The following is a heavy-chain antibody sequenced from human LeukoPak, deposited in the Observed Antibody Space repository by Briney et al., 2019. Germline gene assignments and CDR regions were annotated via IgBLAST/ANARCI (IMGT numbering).Heavy chain of an antibody. CDR2: ISGSGGST. D-gene: IGHD3-3*01. Sequence: PGGSLRLSCAASGFTFSSYAMSWVRQAPGKGLEWASAISGSGGSTYYADSVKGRFTISRDNSKNTLYLQMNSLRAEDTAVYYCAKSPQSDRAYYDFWSGSYGMDVWGQGTTVTVSS. CDR1: GFTFSSYA. J-gene: IGHJ6*02. CDR3: AKSPQSDRAYYDFWSGSYGMDV. V-gene: IGHV3-23*01.